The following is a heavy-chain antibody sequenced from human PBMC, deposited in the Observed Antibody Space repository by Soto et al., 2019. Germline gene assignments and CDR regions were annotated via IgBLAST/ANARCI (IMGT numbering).Heavy chain of an antibody. Sequence: QVQLQQWGAGLLKPSETLSLTCAVYGGSFSGYYWSWIRQPPGKGLEWIGEINHSGSTNYNPSLTSRVTISVHTSKNQFSLKLRSLTAADTAVYYCARGLGYCSSTSCYEYYYYIDVWGKGTTVTASS. D-gene: IGHD2-2*01. V-gene: IGHV4-34*01. CDR1: GGSFSGYY. CDR2: INHSGST. J-gene: IGHJ6*03. CDR3: ARGLGYCSSTSCYEYYYYIDV.